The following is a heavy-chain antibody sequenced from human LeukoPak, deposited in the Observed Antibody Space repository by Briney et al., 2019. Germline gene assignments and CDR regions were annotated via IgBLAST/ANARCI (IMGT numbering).Heavy chain of an antibody. D-gene: IGHD3-16*02. CDR1: GYTFTGYY. Sequence: ASVKVSCKASGYTFTGYYMHWVRQAPGQGLEWMGWINPNSGGTNYAQKFQGRVTMTRDTSISTAYMELSRLRSDDTAVYYCARDLYDYVWGSYHPYWFDPWGQGTLVTVSS. J-gene: IGHJ5*02. CDR2: INPNSGGT. V-gene: IGHV1-2*02. CDR3: ARDLYDYVWGSYHPYWFDP.